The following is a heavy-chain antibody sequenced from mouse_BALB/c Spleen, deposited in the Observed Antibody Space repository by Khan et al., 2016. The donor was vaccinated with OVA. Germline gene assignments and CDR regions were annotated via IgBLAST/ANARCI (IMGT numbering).Heavy chain of an antibody. CDR2: IWSDGST. CDR1: GVSLTHDG. V-gene: IGHV2-6-1*01. CDR3: ARQPYYHYHFMDY. D-gene: IGHD2-4*01. Sequence: VQLQESGPGLVAPSQSLSITCTISGVSLTHDGVHWVRQPPGQGLEWLVVIWSDGSTPYNSALKSRLSISKDTPKGQVFLKMNSLQNDDTAMYYCARQPYYHYHFMDYWGQGTSVTVPS. J-gene: IGHJ4*01.